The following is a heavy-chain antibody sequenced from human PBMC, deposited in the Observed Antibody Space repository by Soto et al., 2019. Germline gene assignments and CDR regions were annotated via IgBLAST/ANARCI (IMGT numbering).Heavy chain of an antibody. CDR2: IYYSGST. V-gene: IGHV4-31*03. D-gene: IGHD2-15*01. CDR1: GGSISSGGYY. J-gene: IGHJ4*02. CDR3: ATYCSGGGCYIHY. Sequence: QVQLQESGPGLVKPSQTLSLTCTVSGGSISSGGYYWNWIRQHPGKGLEWIGYIYYSGSTYYNPPLKSRVTTSVDTSKNQFSLKLSSVTAADTAVYYCATYCSGGGCYIHYWGQGTLVTVSS.